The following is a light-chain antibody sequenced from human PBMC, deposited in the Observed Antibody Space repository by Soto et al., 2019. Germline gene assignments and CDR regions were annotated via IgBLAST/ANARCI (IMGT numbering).Light chain of an antibody. CDR3: QQYGTSPFT. CDR2: GAS. CDR1: QSVSSSY. Sequence: EIVLTQSPGTLSLSPGERATLSCRASQSVSSSYLAWYQQKPGQAPRLLIYGASSRATGIPDRFSGGGSGTDFPLTISRLEPEDFAVYYCQQYGTSPFTFGPGTKVDIK. V-gene: IGKV3-20*01. J-gene: IGKJ3*01.